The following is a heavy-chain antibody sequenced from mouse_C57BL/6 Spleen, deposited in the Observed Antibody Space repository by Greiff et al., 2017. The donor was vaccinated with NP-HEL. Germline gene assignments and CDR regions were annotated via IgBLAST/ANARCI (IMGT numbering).Heavy chain of an antibody. Sequence: QVQLQQPGAELVMPGASVKLSCKASGYTFTSYWMHWVKQRPGQGLEWIGEIDPSDSYTNYNQKFKGKSTLTVDKSSSTAYMQLSSLTSEDSAVYYCARDYDGYYGLSYWGQGTLVTVSA. V-gene: IGHV1-69*01. J-gene: IGHJ3*01. CDR1: GYTFTSYW. D-gene: IGHD2-3*01. CDR3: ARDYDGYYGLSY. CDR2: IDPSDSYT.